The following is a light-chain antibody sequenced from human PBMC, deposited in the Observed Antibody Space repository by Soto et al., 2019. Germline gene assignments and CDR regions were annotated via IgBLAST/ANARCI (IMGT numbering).Light chain of an antibody. CDR3: QQYNNWPPIS. J-gene: IGKJ5*01. CDR1: QSVSSK. Sequence: ETVMTQSPATLSVSPGERATLSCRASQSVSSKLAWYQQKPGQAPRLLIYGASTRATGIPARFSGSGSGTEFTLSISSLQSEDSAVYYCQQYNNWPPISVDQGPRLEI. CDR2: GAS. V-gene: IGKV3D-15*01.